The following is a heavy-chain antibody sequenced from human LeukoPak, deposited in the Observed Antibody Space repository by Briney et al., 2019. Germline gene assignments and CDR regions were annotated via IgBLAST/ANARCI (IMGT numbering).Heavy chain of an antibody. J-gene: IGHJ4*02. CDR3: ARDVYYDSSGYYHLPPDY. Sequence: GGSLRLSCAASGFTFSSYSMNWVRQAPGKGLEWVSSISSSSSYIYYADSVKGRFTISRDNAKNSLYLQMNSLRAEDTAVYYCARDVYYDSSGYYHLPPDYWGQGTLVTVSS. CDR1: GFTFSSYS. V-gene: IGHV3-21*01. D-gene: IGHD3-22*01. CDR2: ISSSSSYI.